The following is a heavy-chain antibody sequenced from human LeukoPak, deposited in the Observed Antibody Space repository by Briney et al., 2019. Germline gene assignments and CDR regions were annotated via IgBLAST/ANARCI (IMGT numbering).Heavy chain of an antibody. D-gene: IGHD3-22*01. CDR3: ARRPSYFDSGAYNYYFDY. CDR2: IYPGDSDA. J-gene: IGHJ4*02. V-gene: IGHV5-51*01. Sequence: GESLKISCKGSGYSFTNYWIGWVRQMPGKGLEWMGIIYPGDSDARYSPSFQGQVTISADKSISTAYLQWSSLKASDTAMYYCARRPSYFDSGAYNYYFDYWGQGTLVTVSS. CDR1: GYSFTNYW.